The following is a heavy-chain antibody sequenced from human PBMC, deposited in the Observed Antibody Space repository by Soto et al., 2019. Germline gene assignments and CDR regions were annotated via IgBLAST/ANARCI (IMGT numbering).Heavy chain of an antibody. J-gene: IGHJ4*02. D-gene: IGHD3-16*01. CDR3: ARDLAGEPHYFDC. CDR2: IYYSGST. V-gene: IGHV4-59*01. Sequence: SETLSLTCTVSGGSISSYYWSWIRQPPGKGLEWIGYIYYSGSTNYNPSLKSRVTISVDTSKNQFSLKLSSVTAADTAVYYCARDLAGEPHYFDCWGQGTLVTVS. CDR1: GGSISSYY.